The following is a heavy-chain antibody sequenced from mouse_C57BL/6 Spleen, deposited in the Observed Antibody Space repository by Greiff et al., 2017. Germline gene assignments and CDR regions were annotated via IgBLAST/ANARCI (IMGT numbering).Heavy chain of an antibody. CDR1: GYTFTSYW. Sequence: QVQLQQPGAELVKPGASVKLSCKASGYTFTSYWMNWVKQRPGQGLEWIGMIHPNSGSTNYNEKFKSKATLTVDKSSSTAYMQLSSLTSEDSAVYYCARYNYGSSYRYFDVCGTGTTVTVSS. J-gene: IGHJ1*03. D-gene: IGHD1-1*01. V-gene: IGHV1-64*01. CDR3: ARYNYGSSYRYFDV. CDR2: IHPNSGST.